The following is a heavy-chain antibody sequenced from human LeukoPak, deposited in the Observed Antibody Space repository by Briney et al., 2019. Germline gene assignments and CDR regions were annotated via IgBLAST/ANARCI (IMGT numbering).Heavy chain of an antibody. CDR2: ISGSGGST. Sequence: PGESLKISCKGSGYSFTSYWIGWVRQAPGKGLEWVSAISGSGGSTYYADSVKGRFTISRDNSKNTLYLQMNSLRAEDTAVYYCASIAVAAPDYWGQGTLVTVSS. CDR1: GYSFTSYW. CDR3: ASIAVAAPDY. J-gene: IGHJ4*02. V-gene: IGHV3-23*01. D-gene: IGHD6-19*01.